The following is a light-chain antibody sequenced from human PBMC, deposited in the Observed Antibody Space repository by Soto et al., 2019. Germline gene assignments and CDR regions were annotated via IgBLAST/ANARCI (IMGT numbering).Light chain of an antibody. Sequence: NFMLTQPHSVSASPGKTVIISCTRSSGSIASNYVQWYQQRPGSSPTTVIYEDNQRPSGVPDRFSGSIDSSSNSASLTISGLETEDDADYFCQYYDATNQVFGGGTKLTVL. CDR2: EDN. J-gene: IGLJ3*02. CDR1: SGSIASNY. CDR3: QYYDATNQV. V-gene: IGLV6-57*01.